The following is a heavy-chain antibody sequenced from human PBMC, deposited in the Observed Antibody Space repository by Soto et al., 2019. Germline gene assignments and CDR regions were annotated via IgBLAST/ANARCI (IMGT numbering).Heavy chain of an antibody. CDR1: GGSISSYY. CDR3: AREGGLTPFDY. V-gene: IGHV4-59*12. Sequence: SETLSLTCTVSGGSISSYYWSWIRQPPGKGLEWIGYIYYSGSTNYNPSLKSRVTISVDTSKNQFSLKLSSVTAADTAVYYCAREGGLTPFDYWGQGTLVTVSS. J-gene: IGHJ4*02. CDR2: IYYSGST. D-gene: IGHD3-16*01.